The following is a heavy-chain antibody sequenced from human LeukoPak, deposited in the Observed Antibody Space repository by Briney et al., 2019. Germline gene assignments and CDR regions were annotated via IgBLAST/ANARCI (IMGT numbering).Heavy chain of an antibody. Sequence: PGGSLRLSCAASGFTLRSYGTHWVRQAPGKGLEWVAFLSSDESYNYYADSVKGRFTISRDISKNTLYLQMNSLRAEDTAVYYCAESTVTTALVSYFGYWGQGTLVTVSS. CDR2: LSSDESYN. V-gene: IGHV3-30*18. D-gene: IGHD4-17*01. CDR1: GFTLRSYG. J-gene: IGHJ4*02. CDR3: AESTVTTALVSYFGY.